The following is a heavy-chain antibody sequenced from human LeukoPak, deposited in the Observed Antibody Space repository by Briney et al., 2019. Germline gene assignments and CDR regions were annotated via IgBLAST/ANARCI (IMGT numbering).Heavy chain of an antibody. CDR2: ISYDGSNK. V-gene: IGHV3-30*03. CDR1: GFTFSSYS. CDR3: ARDSQVEMRDY. J-gene: IGHJ4*02. Sequence: PGGSLRLSCAASGFTFSSYSMNWVRQAPGKGLEWVAVISYDGSNKYYADSVKGRFTISRDNSKNTLYLQMNSLRAEDTAVYYCARDSQVEMRDYWGQGTLVTVSS. D-gene: IGHD5-24*01.